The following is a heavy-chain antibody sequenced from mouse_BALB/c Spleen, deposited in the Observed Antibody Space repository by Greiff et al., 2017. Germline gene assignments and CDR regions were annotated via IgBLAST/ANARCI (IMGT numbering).Heavy chain of an antibody. V-gene: IGHV3-6*02. CDR3: ARGLMITRYAMDY. D-gene: IGHD2-4*01. J-gene: IGHJ4*01. CDR2: ISYDGSN. Sequence: EVHLVESGPGLVKPSQSLSLTCSVTGYSITSGYYWNWIRQFPGNKLEWMGYISYDGSNNYNPSLKNRISITRDTSKNQFFLKLNSVTTEDTATYYCARGLMITRYAMDYWGQGTSVTVSS. CDR1: GYSITSGYY.